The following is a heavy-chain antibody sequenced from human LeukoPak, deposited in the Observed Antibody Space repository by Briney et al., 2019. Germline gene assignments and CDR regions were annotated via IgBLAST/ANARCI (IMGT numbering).Heavy chain of an antibody. CDR1: GFTFSSYS. CDR3: ARDRYYYYMDV. V-gene: IGHV3-21*01. J-gene: IGHJ6*03. CDR2: ISSSSSYI. Sequence: PGGSLRLACAASGFTFSSYSMNWVRQAPGKGLEWVSSISSSSSYIYYADSVKGRFTISRDNSKNTLYLQMNSLRAEDTAVYYCARDRYYYYMDVWGKGTTVTVSS.